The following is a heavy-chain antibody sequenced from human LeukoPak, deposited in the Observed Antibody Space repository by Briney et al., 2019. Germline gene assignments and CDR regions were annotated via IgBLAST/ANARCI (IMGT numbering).Heavy chain of an antibody. CDR3: AKGRTHDRSPTEDY. V-gene: IGHV3-23*01. Sequence: PGGSLRLSCAASGFTFSSYAMSWVRQAPGKGLEWVSAISGSGGSTYYADSVKGRFTISRDNSKNTLYLQMNSLRAEDTAVYYCAKGRTHDRSPTEDYWGQGTLVTVSS. D-gene: IGHD1-14*01. J-gene: IGHJ4*02. CDR1: GFTFSSYA. CDR2: ISGSGGST.